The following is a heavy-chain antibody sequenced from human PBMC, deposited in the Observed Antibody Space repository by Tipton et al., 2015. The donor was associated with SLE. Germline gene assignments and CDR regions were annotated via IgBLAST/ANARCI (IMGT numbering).Heavy chain of an antibody. CDR3: ARPSQGGAFDI. CDR2: ISTYNGNT. D-gene: IGHD3-16*01. V-gene: IGHV1-18*01. J-gene: IGHJ3*02. Sequence: QVQLVQSGAEVKKPGASVKVSCKASGYTFTSFGISWVRQAPGQGLEWMGWISTYNGNTKYAQKLQGRVTMTTDTSTSIGYMELRSLRSDDTAVYYCARPSQGGAFDIWGQGTMVTVSS. CDR1: GYTFTSFG.